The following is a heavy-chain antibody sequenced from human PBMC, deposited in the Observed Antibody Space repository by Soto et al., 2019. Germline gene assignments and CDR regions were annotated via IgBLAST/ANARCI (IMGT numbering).Heavy chain of an antibody. D-gene: IGHD2-15*01. CDR1: GYTFTSYG. Sequence: ASGKVSCKTSGYTFTSYGISWVRQAPGQGLEWMGWISAYNGNTNYAQKLQGRVTMTTDTSTSTAYMELRSLRSDDTAVYYCAREGRSGGSCWDDTWGQGTLVTVSS. J-gene: IGHJ5*02. V-gene: IGHV1-18*01. CDR3: AREGRSGGSCWDDT. CDR2: ISAYNGNT.